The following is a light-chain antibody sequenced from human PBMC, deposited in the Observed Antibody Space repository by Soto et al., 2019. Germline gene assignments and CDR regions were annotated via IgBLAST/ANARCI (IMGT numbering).Light chain of an antibody. Sequence: QLVLTQPPSVSGAPGQRVTISCTGSSSNIGAVYDVHWYQQLPGTAPKLLIYGNSNRPSGVPDRFSGSKSGTSASLAITGLQAEDEGDYYCQSYDSSLTGTVFGGGTKVTVL. V-gene: IGLV1-40*01. CDR1: SSNIGAVYD. CDR3: QSYDSSLTGTV. J-gene: IGLJ2*01. CDR2: GNS.